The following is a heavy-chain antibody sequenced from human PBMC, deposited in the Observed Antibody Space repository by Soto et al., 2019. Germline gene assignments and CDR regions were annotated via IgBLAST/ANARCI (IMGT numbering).Heavy chain of an antibody. V-gene: IGHV3-30*03. Sequence: MQLVESGGGLVQPGGSLRLSCAASGFTFSSYGMHWVRQAPGKGLEWVAVISYDGSNKYYADSVKGRFTISRDNSKNTLYLQMNSLRAEDTAVYYCAREGRYCSGGSCYFYYYYGMDVWGQGTTVTVSS. D-gene: IGHD2-15*01. J-gene: IGHJ6*02. CDR3: AREGRYCSGGSCYFYYYYGMDV. CDR2: ISYDGSNK. CDR1: GFTFSSYG.